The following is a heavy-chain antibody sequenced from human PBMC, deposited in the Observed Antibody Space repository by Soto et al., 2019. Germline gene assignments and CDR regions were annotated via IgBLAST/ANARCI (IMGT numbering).Heavy chain of an antibody. CDR1: GDSVTSHY. D-gene: IGHD2-2*01. Sequence: SETLSLTCSFSGDSVTSHYLTWIRQSPEKGLEWIGYIYYTGFSHYNPSLKSRLTISVDTSKNQFSLKLSSVTAADTAVYYCARGPIVVVPAAYTNNVGWFDPWGQGTLVTVSS. V-gene: IGHV4-59*02. CDR3: ARGPIVVVPAAYTNNVGWFDP. J-gene: IGHJ5*02. CDR2: IYYTGFS.